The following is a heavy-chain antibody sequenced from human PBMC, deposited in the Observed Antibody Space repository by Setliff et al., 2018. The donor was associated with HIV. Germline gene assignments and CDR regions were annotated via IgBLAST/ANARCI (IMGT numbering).Heavy chain of an antibody. J-gene: IGHJ4*02. CDR2: IYYSGST. CDR3: AVYDRDIAAAPGYFDY. CDR1: GGSISSSTYY. Sequence: SETLSLTCTVSGGSISSSTYYWGWIRQLPGKGLEWIGSIYYSGSTYYNPSLKSRVTISVDTSKNQFSLKLSSVAAADTAVYYCAVYDRDIAAAPGYFDYWGQGTLVTVSS. V-gene: IGHV4-39*01. D-gene: IGHD6-13*01.